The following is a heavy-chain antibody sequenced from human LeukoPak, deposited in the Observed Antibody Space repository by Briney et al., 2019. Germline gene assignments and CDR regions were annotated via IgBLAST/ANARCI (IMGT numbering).Heavy chain of an antibody. Sequence: GRSLRLSCAASGFTFDDYAMHWVRQAPGKGLEWVSGVSWNSGSIGYADSVKGRFTISRDNAKNSLYLQMNSLRAEDMALYYCAKDSQGYYDSSGYFDYWGQGTLVTVSS. CDR2: VSWNSGSI. V-gene: IGHV3-9*03. D-gene: IGHD3-22*01. J-gene: IGHJ4*02. CDR1: GFTFDDYA. CDR3: AKDSQGYYDSSGYFDY.